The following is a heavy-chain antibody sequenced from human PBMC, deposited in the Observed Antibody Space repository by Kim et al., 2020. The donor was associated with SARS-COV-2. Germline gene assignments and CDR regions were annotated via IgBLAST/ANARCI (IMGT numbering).Heavy chain of an antibody. CDR3: ARDRSYSLDY. J-gene: IGHJ4*02. V-gene: IGHV3-7*01. Sequence: GGSLRLSCAASGFTFSSDWMSWVRQVPGKGLEWVAKIKEDGSERYHVYSVEGRFTISRDNAKNSLYLQMNSLRAEDTGIYYCARDRSYSLDYWGQGILVTVSS. D-gene: IGHD1-26*01. CDR1: GFTFSSDW. CDR2: IKEDGSER.